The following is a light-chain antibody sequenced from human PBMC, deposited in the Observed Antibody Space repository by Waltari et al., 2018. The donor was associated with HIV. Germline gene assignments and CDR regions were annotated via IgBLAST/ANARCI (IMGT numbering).Light chain of an antibody. Sequence: QLVLTQSPSASASLGASVKLTCTLSRGHSTYGIAWHPQQPEKGPRYLMKLNSDGSHSKVDGIPDRFSGSSSGAERYLTISSLQSEDEADYYCQTWGTGILVFGGGTKLTVL. V-gene: IGLV4-69*01. J-gene: IGLJ3*02. CDR3: QTWGTGILV. CDR2: LNSDGSH. CDR1: RGHSTYG.